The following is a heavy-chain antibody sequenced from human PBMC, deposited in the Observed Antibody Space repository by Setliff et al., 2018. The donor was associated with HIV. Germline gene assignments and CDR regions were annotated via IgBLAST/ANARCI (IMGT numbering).Heavy chain of an antibody. D-gene: IGHD1-26*01. Sequence: SETLSLTCAVYGGSFNGYYWSWIRQPPGKGLEWMGEINHSGSTNYNPSLKSRVTISVDTSKNQFSLKPSSVTAADTAVYYCARVKGGATTDYWGQGTLVTVTS. J-gene: IGHJ4*02. V-gene: IGHV4-34*01. CDR2: INHSGST. CDR3: ARVKGGATTDY. CDR1: GGSFNGYY.